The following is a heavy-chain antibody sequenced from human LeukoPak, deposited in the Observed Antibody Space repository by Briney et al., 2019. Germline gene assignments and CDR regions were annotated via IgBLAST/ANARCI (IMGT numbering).Heavy chain of an antibody. CDR3: AKHDSNY. V-gene: IGHV3-30*02. CDR2: MRSDGSDK. D-gene: IGHD3-22*01. J-gene: IGHJ4*02. Sequence: GGSLRLSCAASGFIFSSYGMHWVRQAPGKGLEWVAFMRSDGSDKNYVDSVKGRFTISRDNSKNTLYLQMNSLRVEDTAVYYCAKHDSNYWGQGTLVTVSS. CDR1: GFIFSSYG.